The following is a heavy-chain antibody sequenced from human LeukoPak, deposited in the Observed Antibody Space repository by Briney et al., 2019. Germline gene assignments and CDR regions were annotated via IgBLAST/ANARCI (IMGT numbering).Heavy chain of an antibody. Sequence: EALSLTFAVYGGSFRAYYWSWIRQPPGKGLEWIGEIKHSGSTNYNPSLKSRVTISIDTSKNQFSLEMSSVTAADTAVYYCARGRGARSSRWYNWFDPWGQGTLVTVSS. CDR3: ARGRGARSSRWYNWFDP. J-gene: IGHJ5*02. CDR1: GGSFRAYY. V-gene: IGHV4-34*01. CDR2: IKHSGST. D-gene: IGHD6-13*01.